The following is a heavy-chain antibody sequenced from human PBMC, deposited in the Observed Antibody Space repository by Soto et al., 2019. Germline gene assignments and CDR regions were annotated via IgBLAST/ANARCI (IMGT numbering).Heavy chain of an antibody. D-gene: IGHD6-13*01. CDR3: AKDKEQQLVPLYYFDY. CDR2: ISWNSGSI. V-gene: IGHV3-9*01. Sequence: QPGGSLRLSCAASGFTFDDYAMHWVRQAPGKGLEWVSGISWNSGSIGYADSVKGRFTISRDNAKNSLYLQMNSLRAEDTALYYRAKDKEQQLVPLYYFDYWGQGTLVTVSS. J-gene: IGHJ4*02. CDR1: GFTFDDYA.